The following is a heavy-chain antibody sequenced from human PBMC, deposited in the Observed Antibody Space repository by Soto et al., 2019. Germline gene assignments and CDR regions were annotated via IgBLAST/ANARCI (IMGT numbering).Heavy chain of an antibody. J-gene: IGHJ4*02. CDR2: ISASGVTT. CDR3: AKDRTPPLSLSPSAQAIKILLVGPGFDS. CDR1: GFAFNTHA. V-gene: IGHV3-23*01. Sequence: EVQLLESGGGLVQPGGSLRLSCAASGFAFNTHALSWVRQAPGTGLEWVSGISASGVTTYYADSVKGRFTISRDNSKNTVTLQMSSLRAEDTAFHDCAKDRTPPLSLSPSAQAIKILLVGPGFDSWGQGTLVTVSS. D-gene: IGHD2-8*02.